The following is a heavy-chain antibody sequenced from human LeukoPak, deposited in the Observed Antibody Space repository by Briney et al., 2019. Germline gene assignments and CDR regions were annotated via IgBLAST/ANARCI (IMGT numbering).Heavy chain of an antibody. Sequence: ASVNDSCKASGYTFTSCDINWVRQATGQGLEWMGWMNPNSGNRGYGQRFQGRITMTRDISIGTAYMELSDLTSEDTSIYYCTRGSSGRRDNWGQGTLVTVSA. CDR3: TRGSSGRRDN. D-gene: IGHD6-19*01. V-gene: IGHV1-8*01. CDR2: MNPNSGNR. J-gene: IGHJ4*02. CDR1: GYTFTSCD.